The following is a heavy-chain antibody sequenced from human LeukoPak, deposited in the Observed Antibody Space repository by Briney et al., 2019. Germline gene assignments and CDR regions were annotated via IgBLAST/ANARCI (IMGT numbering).Heavy chain of an antibody. Sequence: SSETLSLPCAVYGGSFSGYYWSWIRQPPGKGLEWIGEINHSGSTNYNPSLKSRVTISVDTSKNQFSLKLSSVTAADTAVYYCARGRGGYYSFGTPNWFDPWGQGTLVTVSS. CDR2: INHSGST. J-gene: IGHJ5*02. CDR1: GGSFSGYY. V-gene: IGHV4-34*01. CDR3: ARGRGGYYSFGTPNWFDP. D-gene: IGHD3-22*01.